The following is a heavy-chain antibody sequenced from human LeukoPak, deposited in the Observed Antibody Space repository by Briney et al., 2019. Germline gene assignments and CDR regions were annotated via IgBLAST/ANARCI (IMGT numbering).Heavy chain of an antibody. D-gene: IGHD5-12*01. Sequence: SETLSLTCTVSGGSISSYYWSWIRQPPGKGLEWIGEINHSGSTNYNPSLKSRVTISVDTSKNQFSLRLSSVTAADTAVYYCARDRADIVAMITWGYYFDYWGQGTLVTVSS. CDR2: INHSGST. CDR3: ARDRADIVAMITWGYYFDY. J-gene: IGHJ4*02. CDR1: GGSISSYY. V-gene: IGHV4-59*01.